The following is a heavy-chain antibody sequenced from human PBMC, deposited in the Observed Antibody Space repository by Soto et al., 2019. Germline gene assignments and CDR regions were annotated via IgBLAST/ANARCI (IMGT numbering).Heavy chain of an antibody. J-gene: IGHJ4*02. CDR2: IYWDDDK. CDR1: GFSLSSTRMA. CDR3: AHIVVAGLGYYFDY. D-gene: IGHD6-19*01. V-gene: IGHV2-5*02. Sequence: QITLKESGPTLVKPTQTLTLTCTFSGFSLSSTRMAVGWIRQPPGKALEWLALIYWDDDKRYRPFLKSRLTITKDTSKNQVVLTMSNMYPVDTARYYCAHIVVAGLGYYFDYWGQGTIVTVSS.